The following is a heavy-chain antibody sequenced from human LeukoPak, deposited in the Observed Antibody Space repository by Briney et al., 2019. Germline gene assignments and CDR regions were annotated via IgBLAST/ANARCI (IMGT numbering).Heavy chain of an antibody. CDR1: GGSFSGYY. V-gene: IGHV4-34*01. CDR3: ARLSYYSSGWSGGDY. CDR2: INHSGST. Sequence: PSETLSLTCAVYGGSFSGYYWSWIRQPPGKGLEWIGEINHSGSTNYNPSLKSRVTISVDTSKNQFSLKLSSVTAADTAVYYCARLSYYSSGWSGGDYWGQGTLVTVSS. D-gene: IGHD6-19*01. J-gene: IGHJ4*02.